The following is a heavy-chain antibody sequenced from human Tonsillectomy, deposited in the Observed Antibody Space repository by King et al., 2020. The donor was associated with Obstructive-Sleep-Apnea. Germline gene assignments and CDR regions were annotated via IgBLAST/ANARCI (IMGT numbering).Heavy chain of an antibody. Sequence: VQLQESGPGLVKPSETLSLTCTVSGGSVSSTSFYWSWIRQSPGKGLEWMGYIYNSGSTDYNPSLKSRATISIDTSRNQFSLKLNSVTAADTAVYYCARESRWLQSFWGPGTLVTVSS. CDR3: ARESRWLQSF. CDR1: GGSVSSTSFY. CDR2: IYNSGST. D-gene: IGHD5-24*01. V-gene: IGHV4-61*01. J-gene: IGHJ1*01.